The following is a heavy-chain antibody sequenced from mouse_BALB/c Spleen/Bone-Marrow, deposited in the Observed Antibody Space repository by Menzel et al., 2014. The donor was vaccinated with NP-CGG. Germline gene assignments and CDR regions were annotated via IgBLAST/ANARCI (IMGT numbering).Heavy chain of an antibody. CDR3: APHPDY. Sequence: VQLQQSGAELVKPGASVKLSCKASGYTFTSYWMHWVKQRPGQGLEWIGEIDPSDSYTNYNQKFKGKATLTVDKSSSTAYIQLSSLTSEDSAVYYCAPHPDYWGQGTTLTVSS. CDR2: IDPSDSYT. CDR1: GYTFTSYW. J-gene: IGHJ2*01. V-gene: IGHV1-69*02.